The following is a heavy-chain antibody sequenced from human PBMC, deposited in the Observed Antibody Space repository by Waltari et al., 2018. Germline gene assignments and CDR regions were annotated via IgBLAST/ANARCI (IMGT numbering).Heavy chain of an antibody. CDR3: ARTRERSSGYRRPFDY. CDR2: IIPIFGTA. J-gene: IGHJ4*02. V-gene: IGHV1-69*13. D-gene: IGHD3-22*01. CDR1: GGTFSSYA. Sequence: QVQLVQSGAEVKKPGSSVTVSCKASGGTFSSYAISWVRQAPGQGLEWMGGIIPIFGTANYAQKFQGRVTITADESTSTAYMELSSLRSEDTAVYYCARTRERSSGYRRPFDYWGQGTLVTVSS.